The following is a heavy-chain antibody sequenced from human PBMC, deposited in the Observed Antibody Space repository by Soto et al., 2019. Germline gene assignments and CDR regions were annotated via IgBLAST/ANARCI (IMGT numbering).Heavy chain of an antibody. CDR2: IYHNGST. J-gene: IGHJ5*02. CDR3: ARERPDGARLDP. Sequence: PSETLSLTCTVSGGSISSSSYYWGWIRQPPGKGLEWIGYIYHNGSTYYNPSLKSRVTISVDTSKNQFSLKLSSVTAADTAVYYCARERPDGARLDPWGQGTLVTVSS. V-gene: IGHV4-30-4*08. CDR1: GGSISSSSYY. D-gene: IGHD6-6*01.